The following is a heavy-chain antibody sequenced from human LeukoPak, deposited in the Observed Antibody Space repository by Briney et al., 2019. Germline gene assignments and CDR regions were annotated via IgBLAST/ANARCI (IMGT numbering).Heavy chain of an antibody. CDR2: ISGSGGST. V-gene: IGHV3-23*01. Sequence: GGSLRLSCAASGFTFSSYAMSWVRQAPGKGLEWVSAISGSGGSTYYADSVKGRFTISRDNSKNTLYLQMNSLRAEDTAVYYCANRVVINPTPSFQHWGQGTLVTVYS. CDR1: GFTFSSYA. CDR3: ANRVVINPTPSFQH. D-gene: IGHD3-3*01. J-gene: IGHJ1*01.